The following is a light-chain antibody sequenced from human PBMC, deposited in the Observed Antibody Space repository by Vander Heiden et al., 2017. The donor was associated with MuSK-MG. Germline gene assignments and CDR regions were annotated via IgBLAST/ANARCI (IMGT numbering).Light chain of an antibody. V-gene: IGLV2-23*02. CDR1: SSDVGSYKF. CDR3: CSYAGSSTFVV. J-gene: IGLJ2*01. CDR2: EVS. Sequence: SALPQPASVSGSPGQSITISCTGTSSDVGSYKFVSWYQQYPGKAPKFIIYEVSKRPSGVSNRFSGSKSGNMASLTISGLQAEDEADYYCCSYAGSSTFVVFGGGTKLTVL.